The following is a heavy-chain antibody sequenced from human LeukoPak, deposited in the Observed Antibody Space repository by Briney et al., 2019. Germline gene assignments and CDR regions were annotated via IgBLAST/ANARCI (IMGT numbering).Heavy chain of an antibody. J-gene: IGHJ3*02. Sequence: GGSLRLSCAASGFTFTSYAMHWVRQAPGKGLEWVAVISYDGNNKYYADSVKGRFTFSRDNSKNTLYLQMNSLRAEDTAMYYCARGGGSTIIVAFDIWGQGTVVTVSS. CDR1: GFTFTSYA. V-gene: IGHV3-30-3*01. D-gene: IGHD3-22*01. CDR3: ARGGGSTIIVAFDI. CDR2: ISYDGNNK.